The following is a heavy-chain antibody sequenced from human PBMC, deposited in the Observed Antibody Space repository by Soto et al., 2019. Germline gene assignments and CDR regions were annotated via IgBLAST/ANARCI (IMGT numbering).Heavy chain of an antibody. CDR1: GGSISSGGYS. CDR3: GRGPPHV. CDR2: IYDSGST. J-gene: IGHJ4*02. Sequence: QLQLQESGSGLVKPSQTLSLTCAVSGGSISSGGYSWSWIRQPPGKGLEWIGYIYDSGSTYYNPSLQSRVTISVDRSQIQFSLKRSSVTAADTAVYYCGRGPPHVWGQGTLVTVSS. D-gene: IGHD3-16*01. V-gene: IGHV4-30-2*01.